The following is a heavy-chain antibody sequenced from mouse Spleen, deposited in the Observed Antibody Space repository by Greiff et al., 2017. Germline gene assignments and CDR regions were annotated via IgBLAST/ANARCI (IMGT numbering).Heavy chain of an antibody. CDR3: ARAMITTLMDY. D-gene: IGHD2-4*01. V-gene: IGHV3-1*01. CDR2: ISYSGST. CDR1: GYSITSGYD. Sequence: ESGPGMVKPSQSLSLTCTVTGYSITSGYDWHWIRHFPGNKLEWMGYISYSGSTNYNPSLKSRISITHDTSKNHFFLKLNSVTTEDTATYYCARAMITTLMDYWGQGTSVTVSS. J-gene: IGHJ4*01.